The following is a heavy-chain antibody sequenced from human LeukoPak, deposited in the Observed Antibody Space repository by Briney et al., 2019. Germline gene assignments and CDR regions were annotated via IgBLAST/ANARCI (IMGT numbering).Heavy chain of an antibody. CDR1: GYTFTSYD. J-gene: IGHJ6*02. V-gene: IGHV1-8*01. Sequence: ASVKFSCKASGYTFTSYDINWVRQATGQGLEWIGWMNPNSGNTGYAQKFQGRVTMTRNTSISTAYMELSRLRSDDTAVYYCARGIAAAANYYYYGMDVWGQGTTVTVSS. CDR2: MNPNSGNT. CDR3: ARGIAAAANYYYYGMDV. D-gene: IGHD6-13*01.